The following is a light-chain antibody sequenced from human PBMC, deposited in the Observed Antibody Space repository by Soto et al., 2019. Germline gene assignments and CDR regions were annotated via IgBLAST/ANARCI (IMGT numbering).Light chain of an antibody. CDR3: CSYAGSHTWV. Sequence: QSALTQPRSVSGSPGQSVTISCTGTSSDVGGYDYVSWYQQHPGKAPKLMIYDVTKRPSGVPDRFSGSKSGNTASLTISGLQTEDEAEYYCCSYAGSHTWVFGGGTKLTVL. CDR2: DVT. J-gene: IGLJ3*02. CDR1: SSDVGGYDY. V-gene: IGLV2-11*01.